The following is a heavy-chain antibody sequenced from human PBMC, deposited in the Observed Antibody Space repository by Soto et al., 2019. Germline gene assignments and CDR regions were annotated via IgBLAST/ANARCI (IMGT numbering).Heavy chain of an antibody. D-gene: IGHD6-19*01. V-gene: IGHV3-7*05. J-gene: IGHJ4*02. CDR3: ARLPHPGIAVAGTVY. CDR2: IKQDGSEQ. CDR1: GFTFITYW. Sequence: EVLLVESGGGLVQPGGSLRLSCAASGFTFITYWMSWVRQAPGKGLEWVANIKQDGSEQFYVDSAKGRFTISRDNAKNSLSLQMNSLRAEDTAVYFCARLPHPGIAVAGTVYWGQGTLVTVSS.